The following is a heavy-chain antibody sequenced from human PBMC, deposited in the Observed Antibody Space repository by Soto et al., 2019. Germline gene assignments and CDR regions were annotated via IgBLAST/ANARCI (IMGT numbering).Heavy chain of an antibody. J-gene: IGHJ6*02. CDR3: AREDIVLVPAPKNYYYYGMDV. V-gene: IGHV1-69*12. D-gene: IGHD2-2*01. Sequence: QVQLVQSGAEVKKPGSSVKVSCKASGGTFSSYAISWVRQAPGQGLEWMGGIIPIFGTANYAQKFQGRVTITADESTSTAYMELSSLRSEDTAVYYCAREDIVLVPAPKNYYYYGMDVWGQGTTVTVSS. CDR1: GGTFSSYA. CDR2: IIPIFGTA.